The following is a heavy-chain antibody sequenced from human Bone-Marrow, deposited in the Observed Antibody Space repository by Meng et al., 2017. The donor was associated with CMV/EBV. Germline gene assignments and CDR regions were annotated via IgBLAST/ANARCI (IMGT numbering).Heavy chain of an antibody. CDR3: ARDRDSTGDFFYYFDY. CDR2: IKQDGSEK. V-gene: IGHV3-7*01. J-gene: IGHJ4*02. D-gene: IGHD3-22*01. Sequence: GESLKISCAASGFTFSSYWMSWVRQAPGKGLEWVANIKQDGSEKYYVDSVKGRFTISRDNAKNSLYLQMNSLRAEDTAVYYCARDRDSTGDFFYYFDYWGQGALVTVSS. CDR1: GFTFSSYW.